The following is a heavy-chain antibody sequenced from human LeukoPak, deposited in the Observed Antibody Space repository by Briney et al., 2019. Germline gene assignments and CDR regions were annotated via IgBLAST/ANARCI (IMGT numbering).Heavy chain of an antibody. CDR1: GFTFSSYG. CDR2: ISYDGSNK. D-gene: IGHD2-2*01. J-gene: IGHJ4*02. V-gene: IGHV3-30*05. Sequence: PGGSLRLSCAASGFTFSSYGMHWVRQAPGKGLEWVAVISYDGSNKYYADSVKGRFTISRDNSKNTLYLQMNSLRAEDTAVYYCARETPIVVVPAAIDYWGQGTLVTVSS. CDR3: ARETPIVVVPAAIDY.